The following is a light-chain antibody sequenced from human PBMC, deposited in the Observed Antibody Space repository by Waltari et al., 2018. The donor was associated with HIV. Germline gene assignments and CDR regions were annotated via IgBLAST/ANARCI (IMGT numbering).Light chain of an antibody. J-gene: IGLJ3*02. V-gene: IGLV2-8*01. Sequence: QSALTQPPSASGSPGQSVIISCTGTISDVGRYNYVSWYQQHPGRAPKLMIYEVNKRPPGVPDRFSGSKSGNTASLTVSGLQAEDEANYYCSSFGGNNPYLVFGGGTTLTVL. CDR3: SSFGGNNPYLV. CDR2: EVN. CDR1: ISDVGRYNY.